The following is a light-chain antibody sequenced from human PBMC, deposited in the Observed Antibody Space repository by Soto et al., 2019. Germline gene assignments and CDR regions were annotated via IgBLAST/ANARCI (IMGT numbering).Light chain of an antibody. CDR1: DNDVGRYDY. J-gene: IGLJ2*01. CDR2: EVS. V-gene: IGLV2-8*01. Sequence: QPVLTQPPSASGSPGMSVTLSCSGTDNDVGRYDYVSWYQQHPGKAPKLLIYEVSKRPSGVLDRFSASKSGNTASLTVSGLQGEDEADYYCMSYVGGNSVAFGGGTQLTVL. CDR3: MSYVGGNSVA.